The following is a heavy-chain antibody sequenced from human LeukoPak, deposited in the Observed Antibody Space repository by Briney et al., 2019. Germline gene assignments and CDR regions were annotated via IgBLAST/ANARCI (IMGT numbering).Heavy chain of an antibody. CDR3: ARGYCSSTSCYYFDY. Sequence: GASVKVSCKASDYTFTNYGISWVRQAPGQGLEWMGWISAYNGNTNYAQKLQGRVTMTTDTSTSTAYMELRSLRSDDTAVYYCARGYCSSTSCYYFDYWGQGTLVTVSS. J-gene: IGHJ4*02. V-gene: IGHV1-18*01. CDR1: DYTFTNYG. D-gene: IGHD2-2*01. CDR2: ISAYNGNT.